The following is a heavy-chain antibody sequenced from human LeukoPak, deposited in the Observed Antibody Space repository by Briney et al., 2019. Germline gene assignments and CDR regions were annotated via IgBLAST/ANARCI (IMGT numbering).Heavy chain of an antibody. D-gene: IGHD1-26*01. CDR1: GGSIISYY. CDR2: IYYSGST. J-gene: IGHJ3*02. CDR3: ARAREFTGSYPVAFDI. Sequence: SETLSLTCTVSGGSIISYYWNWIRQPPGKGLEWIGYIYYSGSTNYNPSLKSRVTMSVDTSKNQFSLNLRSVTAADTAVYYCARAREFTGSYPVAFDIWGQGTMVAVSS. V-gene: IGHV4-59*01.